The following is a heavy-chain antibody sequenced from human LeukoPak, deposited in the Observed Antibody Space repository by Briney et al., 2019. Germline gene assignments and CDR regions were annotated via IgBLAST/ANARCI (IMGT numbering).Heavy chain of an antibody. CDR1: GFSFSIYG. Sequence: GGSLRLSCVASGFSFSIYGMHWVRQAPGKGLEWVAVIWYDGSKTYYADSVKGRFTISRDNSKNTLYLQMNSLRAEDTAVYYCARGPWASFDYWGQGTLVTVSS. CDR3: ARGPWASFDY. J-gene: IGHJ4*02. D-gene: IGHD3-16*01. CDR2: IWYDGSKT. V-gene: IGHV3-33*01.